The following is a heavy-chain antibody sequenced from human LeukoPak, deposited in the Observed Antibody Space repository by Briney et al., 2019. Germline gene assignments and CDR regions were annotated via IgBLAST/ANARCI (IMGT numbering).Heavy chain of an antibody. CDR1: GFTFSNYA. J-gene: IGHJ4*02. CDR2: ISCDGSNK. D-gene: IGHD3-16*02. Sequence: GGSLRLSCEASGFTFSNYAMHWVRQAPGKGLEWVAAISCDGSNKYYADPVKGRFTVSRDNSKNTLYLQMNSLRAEDTAVYYCTTGAGDYVWGSYRYFGHWGQGSLVTVSS. V-gene: IGHV3-30*14. CDR3: TTGAGDYVWGSYRYFGH.